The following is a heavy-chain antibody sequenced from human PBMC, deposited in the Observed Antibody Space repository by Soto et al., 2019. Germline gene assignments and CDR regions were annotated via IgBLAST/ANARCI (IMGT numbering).Heavy chain of an antibody. J-gene: IGHJ4*02. CDR3: AKVDAYSYRTDH. Sequence: GGSLRLSCAASGFTFSNSAMTWVRQALGRGPEWVSSIGRTNNTHYADSVKGRFAISRDNSQNTLYLQMNSLTAEDTAVYFCAKVDAYSYRTDHWGQGTLVTVSS. V-gene: IGHV3-23*01. CDR1: GFTFSNSA. D-gene: IGHD3-16*02. CDR2: IGRTNNT.